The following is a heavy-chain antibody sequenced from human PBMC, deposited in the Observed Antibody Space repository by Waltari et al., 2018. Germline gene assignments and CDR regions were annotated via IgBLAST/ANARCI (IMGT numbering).Heavy chain of an antibody. J-gene: IGHJ4*02. CDR1: GLSFVDAW. CDR2: IKSRNGEGTA. D-gene: IGHD6-13*01. Sequence: EVQVVESGGGLVKPGGSLRLSCAASGLSFVDAWMTWVRQAPGKAVEWFGHIKSRNGEGTADYAAPVKDRFSISRDDSEDTLYLQMNSLKTEDTAVYYCTHDIPYSYSGARTYWGQGTLVTVSS. V-gene: IGHV3-15*01. CDR3: THDIPYSYSGARTY.